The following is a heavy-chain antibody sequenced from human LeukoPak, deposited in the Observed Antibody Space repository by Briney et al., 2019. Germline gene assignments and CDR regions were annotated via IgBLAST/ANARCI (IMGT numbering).Heavy chain of an antibody. CDR3: ARVRNWFDP. CDR1: GGSFSGYY. Sequence: SETLSLTCAVYGGSFSGYYWSWIRQPPGKGLEWIGEINHSGSTNYNPSLKSRVTISVDTSKNQFSLKLGSVTAAGTAVYYCARVRNWFDPWGQGTLVTVSS. J-gene: IGHJ5*02. V-gene: IGHV4-34*01. CDR2: INHSGST.